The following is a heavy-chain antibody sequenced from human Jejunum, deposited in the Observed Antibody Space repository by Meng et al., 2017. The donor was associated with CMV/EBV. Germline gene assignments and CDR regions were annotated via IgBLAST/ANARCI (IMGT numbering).Heavy chain of an antibody. Sequence: GHIVLCNRAAWNWIRPSPSRGLEWLGRTYYRSNWSTDYALSVKSRITISPDTSKNQVSLHLTSLTPEDTAMYYCVRSSTTGGFDPWGQGTLVTVPQ. V-gene: IGHV6-1*01. CDR1: GHIVLCNRAA. CDR2: TYYRSNWST. D-gene: IGHD7-27*01. CDR3: VRSSTTGGFDP. J-gene: IGHJ5*02.